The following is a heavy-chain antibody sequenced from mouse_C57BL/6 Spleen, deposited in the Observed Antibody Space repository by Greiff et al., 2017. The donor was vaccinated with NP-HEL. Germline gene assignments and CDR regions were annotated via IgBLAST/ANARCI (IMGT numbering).Heavy chain of an antibody. Sequence: QVQLKQPGAELVKPGASVKLSCKASGYTFTSYWMQWVKQRPGQGLEWIGEIDPSDSYTNYNQKFKGKATLTVDTSSSTAYMQLSSLTSEDSAVYYCARKDYGSSYEDYWGQGTTLTVSS. V-gene: IGHV1-50*01. CDR2: IDPSDSYT. CDR1: GYTFTSYW. D-gene: IGHD1-1*01. J-gene: IGHJ2*01. CDR3: ARKDYGSSYEDY.